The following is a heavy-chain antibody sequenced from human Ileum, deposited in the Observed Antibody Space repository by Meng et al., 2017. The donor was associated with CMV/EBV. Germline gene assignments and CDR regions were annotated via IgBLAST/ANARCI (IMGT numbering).Heavy chain of an antibody. Sequence: GESLKISCAASGFMFSIYGMHWVRQAPGKGLEWVTFIENEGSDKYYADSVKGRFTIPRDNSKNTVYLQMSSLRAEDTAVYYCAKDLGGSGYCSSTSCYYYYGMDVWGQGTTVTVSS. CDR1: GFMFSIYG. V-gene: IGHV3-30*02. CDR3: AKDLGGSGYCSSTSCYYYYGMDV. D-gene: IGHD2-2*01. J-gene: IGHJ6*02. CDR2: IENEGSDK.